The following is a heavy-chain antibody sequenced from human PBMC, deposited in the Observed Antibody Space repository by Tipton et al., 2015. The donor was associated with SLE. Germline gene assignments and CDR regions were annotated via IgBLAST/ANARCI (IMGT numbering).Heavy chain of an antibody. D-gene: IGHD3-22*01. CDR1: GYTFTDYN. V-gene: IGHV1-8*01. J-gene: IGHJ3*02. CDR3: ARVDMYYYDSSGSPGSAFDI. Sequence: QLVQSGAEVKKPGASVKVSCKTSGYTFTDYNINWVRQATGQGLEWMGWMNPTHSNTGYEQKFQGRVTMTMDTSISTAYMELRSLRSDDTAVYYCARVDMYYYDSSGSPGSAFDIWGPGTMVTVSS. CDR2: MNPTHSNT.